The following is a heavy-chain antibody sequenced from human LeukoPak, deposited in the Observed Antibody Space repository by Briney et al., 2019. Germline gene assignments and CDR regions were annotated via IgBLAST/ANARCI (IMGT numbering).Heavy chain of an antibody. D-gene: IGHD6-13*01. CDR3: ARDQSVRLLQTSSTYFKHVFAI. V-gene: IGHV1-18*01. CDR1: GYTFTNYG. Sequence: ASVKVSCKTSGYTFTNYGISWVRQAPGLGLEWMGWISAYNGNSNYAQKVQGRVTMTTDTSTSTAYMELRSLRFDDTAVYYCARDQSVRLLQTSSTYFKHVFAIWGQGSMVTVSS. CDR2: ISAYNGNS. J-gene: IGHJ3*02.